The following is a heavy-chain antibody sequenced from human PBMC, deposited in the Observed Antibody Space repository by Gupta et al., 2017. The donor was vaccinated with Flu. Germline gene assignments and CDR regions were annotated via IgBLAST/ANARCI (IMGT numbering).Heavy chain of an antibody. CDR2: IYWDDDK. V-gene: IGHV2-5*02. J-gene: IGHJ4*02. CDR3: AYNSGQGILTGYYSLDY. CDR1: VG. Sequence: VGVGWIRLPPGKALEWLAIIYWDDDKRYNPSLKSRLSITKDTSKNQVVLTMTNMDPGDTATYYWAYNSGQGILTGYYSLDYWGQGTLVTVSS. D-gene: IGHD3-9*01.